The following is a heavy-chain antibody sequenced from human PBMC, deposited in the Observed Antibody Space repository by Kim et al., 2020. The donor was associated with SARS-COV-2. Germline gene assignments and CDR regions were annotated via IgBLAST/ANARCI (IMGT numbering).Heavy chain of an antibody. CDR1: GYSFTSYW. CDR2: IDPSDSYT. J-gene: IGHJ4*02. V-gene: IGHV5-10-1*01. D-gene: IGHD3-22*01. CDR3: ARHRSDSSGYCTGEDY. Sequence: GESLKISCKGSGYSFTSYWISWVRQMPGKGLEWMGRIDPSDSYTNYSPSFQGHVTISADKSISTAYLQWSSLKASDTAMYYCARHRSDSSGYCTGEDYWGQGTLVTVSS.